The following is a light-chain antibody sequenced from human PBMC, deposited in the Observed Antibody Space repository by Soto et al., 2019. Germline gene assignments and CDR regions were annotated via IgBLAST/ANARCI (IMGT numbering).Light chain of an antibody. Sequence: QSALAQPASVSGSAGQSITISCSGTMRDVGAYNLVSWYQQHPDTAPKLIIYEVRNRPSGISSRFSGSRSGNTASLTISGLQTEDEADYDCTSYRRSPHYAFGTGTKVTVL. V-gene: IGLV2-14*01. J-gene: IGLJ1*01. CDR1: MRDVGAYNL. CDR3: TSYRRSPHYA. CDR2: EVR.